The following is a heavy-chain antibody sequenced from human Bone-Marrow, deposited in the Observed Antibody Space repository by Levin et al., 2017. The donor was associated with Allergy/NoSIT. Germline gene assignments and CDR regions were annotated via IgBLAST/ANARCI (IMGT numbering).Heavy chain of an antibody. V-gene: IGHV4-34*01. CDR1: GGSFSGYY. CDR2: INHSGST. J-gene: IGHJ4*02. Sequence: SETLSLTCAVYGGSFSGYYWSWIRQPPGKGLEWIGEINHSGSTNYNPSLKSRVTISVDTSKNQFSLKLSSVTAADTAVYYCARVLMGATRYPFDYWGQGTLVTVSS. D-gene: IGHD1-26*01. CDR3: ARVLMGATRYPFDY.